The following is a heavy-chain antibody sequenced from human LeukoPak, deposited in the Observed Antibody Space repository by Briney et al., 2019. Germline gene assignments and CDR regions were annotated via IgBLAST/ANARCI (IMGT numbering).Heavy chain of an antibody. D-gene: IGHD3-9*01. V-gene: IGHV4-59*01. Sequence: SETLSLTCTVSGGSMSSYYWSWIRQPPGKGLEWIGYIYYSGSTNYNPSLKSRVTISADTSKKQFSLKLSSVTAADTAVYYCARVADILTGYIDYWGQGTLVTVSS. J-gene: IGHJ4*02. CDR2: IYYSGST. CDR3: ARVADILTGYIDY. CDR1: GGSMSSYY.